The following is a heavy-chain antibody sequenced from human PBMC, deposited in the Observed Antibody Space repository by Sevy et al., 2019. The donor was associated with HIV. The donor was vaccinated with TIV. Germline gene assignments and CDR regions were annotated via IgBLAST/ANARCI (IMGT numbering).Heavy chain of an antibody. D-gene: IGHD3-22*01. CDR3: ARDQGGYYYDSSGYSGRVFYGMDV. V-gene: IGHV4-61*01. CDR2: IYYSGST. Sequence: SETLSLTCTVSGGSVSSGSYYWSWIRQPPGKGLERIGYIYYSGSTNYNPSLKSRVTISVDTSKNQFSLKLSSVTAADTAVYYCARDQGGYYYDSSGYSGRVFYGMDVWGQGTTVTVSS. J-gene: IGHJ6*02. CDR1: GGSVSSGSYY.